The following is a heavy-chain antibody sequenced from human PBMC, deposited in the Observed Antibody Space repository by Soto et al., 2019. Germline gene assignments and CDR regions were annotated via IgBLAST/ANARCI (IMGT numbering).Heavy chain of an antibody. Sequence: QVQLQESGPGLVKPSQTLSLTCTVSGGSISRGVYYWSWIRQHPGKCLEWIGYIYYSGSTYYNPSHKSRVTISVNTSKNQVSLKLSSVTAADTAVYYCARDRVVTAMVRDFDIWGQGKMVTVSS. D-gene: IGHD2-21*02. CDR2: IYYSGST. CDR3: ARDRVVTAMVRDFDI. V-gene: IGHV4-31*03. J-gene: IGHJ3*02. CDR1: GGSISRGVYY.